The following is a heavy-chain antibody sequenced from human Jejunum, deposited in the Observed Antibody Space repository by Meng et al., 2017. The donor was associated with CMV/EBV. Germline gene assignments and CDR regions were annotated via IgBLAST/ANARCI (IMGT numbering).Heavy chain of an antibody. Sequence: AAAGFIFSNTWGHWVRHAPGKGLEWVSRINGDGASTSYADSVKDRFTISRDNPRNTVYLEMNSVRAEDTAMYYCARSVGRYNLFDPWGQGTLVTVSS. CDR2: INGDGAST. V-gene: IGHV3-74*01. CDR1: GFIFSNTW. CDR3: ARSVGRYNLFDP. J-gene: IGHJ5*02.